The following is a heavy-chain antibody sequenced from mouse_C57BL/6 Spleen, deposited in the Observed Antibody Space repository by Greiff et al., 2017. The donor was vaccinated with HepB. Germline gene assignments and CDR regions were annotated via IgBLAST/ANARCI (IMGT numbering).Heavy chain of an antibody. CDR1: GYTFTDYY. CDR3: ARLGEPFAY. J-gene: IGHJ3*01. V-gene: IGHV1-19*01. CDR2: INPYNGGT. Sequence: EVQLQQSGPVLVKPGASVKMSCKASGYTFTDYYMNWVKQSHGKSLEWIGVINPYNGGTSYNQKFKGKATLTVDKSSSTAYMELNSLTSEDSAVYYCARLGEPFAYWGQGTLVTVSA.